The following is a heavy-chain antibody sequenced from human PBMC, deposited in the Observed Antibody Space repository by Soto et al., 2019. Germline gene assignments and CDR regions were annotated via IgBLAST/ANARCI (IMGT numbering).Heavy chain of an antibody. J-gene: IGHJ4*02. CDR3: ARSLADYYDSSGYYYVFDY. D-gene: IGHD3-22*01. V-gene: IGHV4-59*01. CDR2: IYYSGST. CDR1: GGSISSYY. Sequence: SETLSLTCTVFGGSISSYYWSWIRQPPGKGLEWIGYIYYSGSTNYNPSLKSRVTISVDTSKNQFSLKLSSVTAADTAVYYCARSLADYYDSSGYYYVFDYWGQGTLVT.